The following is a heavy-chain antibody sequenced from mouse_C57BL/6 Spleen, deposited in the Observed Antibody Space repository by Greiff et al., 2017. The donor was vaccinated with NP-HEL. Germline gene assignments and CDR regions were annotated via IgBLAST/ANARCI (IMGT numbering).Heavy chain of an antibody. CDR1: GYTFTSYW. D-gene: IGHD1-1*01. J-gene: IGHJ4*01. CDR3: ARTPITTVEGGAMDY. Sequence: QVQLQQPGAELVKPGASVKLSCKASGYTFTSYWMHWVKQRPGQGLEWIGMIHPNSGSTNYNEKFKSKATLTVDKSSSTAYMQLSSLTSEDSAVYYCARTPITTVEGGAMDYWGQGTSVTVSS. V-gene: IGHV1-64*01. CDR2: IHPNSGST.